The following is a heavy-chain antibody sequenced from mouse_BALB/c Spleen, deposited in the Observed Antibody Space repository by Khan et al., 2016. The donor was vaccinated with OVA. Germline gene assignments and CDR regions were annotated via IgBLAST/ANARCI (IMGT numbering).Heavy chain of an antibody. Sequence: EVQLQESGPGLVKPSQSLSLTCTVTGYSITSDYAWNWIRQFPGNKLEWMGYISYSGRTSYNPSLKSRISITRDTSKNQVFLQLNSVTTEDTATDYCARSETITTGVATDFDYWGQGTTLTVSS. CDR2: ISYSGRT. J-gene: IGHJ2*01. V-gene: IGHV3-2*02. D-gene: IGHD1-1*01. CDR3: ARSETITTGVATDFDY. CDR1: GYSITSDYA.